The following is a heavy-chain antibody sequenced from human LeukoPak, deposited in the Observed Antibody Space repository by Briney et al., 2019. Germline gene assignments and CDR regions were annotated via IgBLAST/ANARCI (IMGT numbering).Heavy chain of an antibody. Sequence: SGGSLRLSCAASGFTFSSYAMSWVRQSPGKGLEWVSAISGSGGSTYYADSVKGRFTISRDNSKNTLYLQMNSLRAEDTAVYYCAKDHVLSPWTPFDYWGQGTLVTVSS. CDR3: AKDHVLSPWTPFDY. D-gene: IGHD2/OR15-2a*01. V-gene: IGHV3-23*01. J-gene: IGHJ4*02. CDR2: ISGSGGST. CDR1: GFTFSSYA.